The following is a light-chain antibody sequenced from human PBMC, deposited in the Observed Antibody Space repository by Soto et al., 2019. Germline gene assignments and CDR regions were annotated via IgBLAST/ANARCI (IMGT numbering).Light chain of an antibody. CDR3: FSYTSSVTYV. J-gene: IGLJ1*01. CDR1: SSGLGKYKY. CDR2: SVS. V-gene: IGLV2-14*01. Sequence: QSVLAPPASVSGSPGQSLTISCTGTSSGLGKYKYAAWHEHRPGKATQLMIYSVSNLPSGVSNRFSGSKSGNTASLTISGLQSEDETDYYCFSYTSSVTYVFGTGTKVTAL.